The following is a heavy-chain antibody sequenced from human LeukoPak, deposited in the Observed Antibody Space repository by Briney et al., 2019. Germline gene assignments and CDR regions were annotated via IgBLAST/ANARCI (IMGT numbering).Heavy chain of an antibody. CDR2: ISSSSSYI. J-gene: IGHJ4*02. Sequence: GGSLRLSCAASGFTFSSYSMNWVRQAPGKGLEWVSSISSSSSYIYYADSVKGRFTISRDNAKNSLYLQMNSLRAEDTALYYCAKDGSYGSGSYYLDYWGQGTLVTVSS. CDR3: AKDGSYGSGSYYLDY. V-gene: IGHV3-21*04. D-gene: IGHD3-10*01. CDR1: GFTFSSYS.